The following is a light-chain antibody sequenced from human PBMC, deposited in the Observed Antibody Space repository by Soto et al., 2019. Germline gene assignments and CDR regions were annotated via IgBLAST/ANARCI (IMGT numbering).Light chain of an antibody. Sequence: QLVLTQPPSVSGAPGQRVTISCTGRSSNIGAGYDVHWYQQLPGTAPKLLIYGNSNRPSGVPDRFSGSKSGTSASLAITGLQAEDEADYHCQYYDSSQSGAVVFGGGTKLTVL. J-gene: IGLJ2*01. CDR1: SSNIGAGYD. V-gene: IGLV1-40*01. CDR2: GNS. CDR3: QYYDSSQSGAVV.